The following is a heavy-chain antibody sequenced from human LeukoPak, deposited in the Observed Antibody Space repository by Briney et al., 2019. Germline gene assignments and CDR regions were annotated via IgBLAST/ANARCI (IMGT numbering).Heavy chain of an antibody. D-gene: IGHD3-3*01. CDR3: ARRRYYDFWSDKLGEV. CDR2: IYYSGST. J-gene: IGHJ4*02. Sequence: SQTLSLTCTVSGGSISSGDYYWSWIRQPPGKGLEWIGYIYYSGSTNYNPSLKSRVTISVDTSKNQFSLKLSSVTAADTAVYYCARRRYYDFWSDKLGEVWGQGTLVTVSS. CDR1: GGSISSGDYY. V-gene: IGHV4-30-4*08.